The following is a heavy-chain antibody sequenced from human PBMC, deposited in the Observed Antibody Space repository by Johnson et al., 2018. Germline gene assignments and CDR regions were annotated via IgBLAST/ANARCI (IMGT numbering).Heavy chain of an antibody. CDR3: ARGDRGKLYNGYYYYMDV. CDR2: IYYSGST. J-gene: IGHJ6*03. CDR1: GGSISSYY. V-gene: IGHV4-59*01. D-gene: IGHD2-8*01. Sequence: QVQLVESGPGLVKPSETLSLTCTVSGGSISSYYLSWIRQPPGKGLEWIGYIYYSGSTNYNPSLKSRVTISVDTSKNQFSLKLGSVTAAEPAVYYRARGDRGKLYNGYYYYMDVWGKGTTVTVSS.